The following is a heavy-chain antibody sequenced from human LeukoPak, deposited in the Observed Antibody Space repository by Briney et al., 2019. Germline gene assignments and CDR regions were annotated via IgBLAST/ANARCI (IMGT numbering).Heavy chain of an antibody. CDR3: ARVVLRYFDWFDY. D-gene: IGHD3-9*01. CDR1: GGSISSSSYY. J-gene: IGHJ4*02. Sequence: SETLSLTCTVSGGSISSSSYYWGWIRQPPGKGLEWIGSIYYSGSTYYSPSLKSRVTISVDTSKNQFSLKLSSVTAADTAVYYCARVVLRYFDWFDYWGQGTLVTVSS. V-gene: IGHV4-39*01. CDR2: IYYSGST.